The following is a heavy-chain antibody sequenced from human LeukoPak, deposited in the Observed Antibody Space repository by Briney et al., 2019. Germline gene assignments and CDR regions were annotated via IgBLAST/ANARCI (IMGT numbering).Heavy chain of an antibody. Sequence: SETLSLTCTVSGGSISSYYWSWIRQPPGKGLEWIGYVYYSGSTNYNPSLKSRVTISADTSKNQFSLKLSSVTAADTAVYYCASRKSGYSYGYDYWGQGTLVTVSS. J-gene: IGHJ4*02. CDR1: GGSISSYY. D-gene: IGHD5-18*01. CDR3: ASRKSGYSYGYDY. V-gene: IGHV4-59*08. CDR2: VYYSGST.